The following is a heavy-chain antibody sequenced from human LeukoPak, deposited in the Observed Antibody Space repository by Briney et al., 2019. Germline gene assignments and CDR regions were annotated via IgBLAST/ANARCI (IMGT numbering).Heavy chain of an antibody. Sequence: SETLSLTCAVYGGSFSGYYWSWIRQPPGKGLEWIGEINHSGSTNYNPSLKSRVTISVDTSKNQFSLKLSSVTAADTAVYYCASSQGLYCGGDCYSTFDYWGQGTLVTVSS. J-gene: IGHJ4*02. CDR3: ASSQGLYCGGDCYSTFDY. V-gene: IGHV4-34*01. CDR1: GGSFSGYY. D-gene: IGHD2-21*01. CDR2: INHSGST.